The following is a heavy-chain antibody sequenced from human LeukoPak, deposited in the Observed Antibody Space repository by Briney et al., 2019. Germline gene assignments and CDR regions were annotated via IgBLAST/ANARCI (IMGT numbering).Heavy chain of an antibody. J-gene: IGHJ3*02. CDR3: ARAAYSGSSKGAFDI. V-gene: IGHV4-38-2*02. CDR2: IYHSGST. Sequence: SETLSLTCTVSGGSISSYYWSWLRQPPGKGLEWIGSIYHSGSTYYNPSLKSRVTISVDTSKNQFSLKLSSVTAADTAVYYCARAAYSGSSKGAFDIWGQGTMVTVSS. D-gene: IGHD1-26*01. CDR1: GGSISSYY.